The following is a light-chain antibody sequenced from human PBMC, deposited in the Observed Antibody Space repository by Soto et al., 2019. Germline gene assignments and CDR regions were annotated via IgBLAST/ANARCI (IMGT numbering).Light chain of an antibody. CDR1: QGISSY. J-gene: IGKJ3*01. Sequence: AIRMTQSPSSVSASTGDRVTITCRASQGISSYLAWYQQKPGQAPKLLIYAAYTLQSGVPSRFSGSGSGTDFTLPISCLQSEDFATYYCQQYYSYPPTFGPGTKVDIK. CDR2: AAY. CDR3: QQYYSYPPT. V-gene: IGKV1-8*01.